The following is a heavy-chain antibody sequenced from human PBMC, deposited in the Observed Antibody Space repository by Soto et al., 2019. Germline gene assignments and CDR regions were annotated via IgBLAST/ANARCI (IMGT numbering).Heavy chain of an antibody. V-gene: IGHV5-51*01. CDR1: GFSFTNFW. J-gene: IGHJ6*02. Sequence: EMQLVQSGAEVKKPGESLKISCKGSGFSFTNFWIGWVRQMPGKGLEWMGIIYPSDSDTKYSPSFQGRVTISADKSISTAYLQWSSLKASDTAMYYCARLRGGLSYYYGLDVWGQGTTVTVSS. CDR3: ARLRGGLSYYYGLDV. CDR2: IYPSDSDT. D-gene: IGHD3-10*01.